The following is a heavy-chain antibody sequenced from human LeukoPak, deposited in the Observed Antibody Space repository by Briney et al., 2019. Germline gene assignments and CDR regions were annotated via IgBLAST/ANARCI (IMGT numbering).Heavy chain of an antibody. CDR1: GFTFSTYW. CDR2: IKQDGSER. V-gene: IGHV3-7*03. J-gene: IGHJ4*02. CDR3: ARGSGSGTSKENSLDY. D-gene: IGHD3-10*01. Sequence: GGSLRRSCAASGFTFSTYWMTWVRQAPGKGLEWVANIKQDGSERDYVDSVKGRFTISRDNAKNSLYLQMNSLSAEDTAVYYCARGSGSGTSKENSLDYWGQGTLVTVSS.